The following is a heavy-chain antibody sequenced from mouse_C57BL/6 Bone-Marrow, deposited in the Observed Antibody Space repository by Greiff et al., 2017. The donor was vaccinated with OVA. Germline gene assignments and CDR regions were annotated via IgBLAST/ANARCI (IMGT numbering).Heavy chain of an antibody. CDR3: ARCHYYGSRYFDY. V-gene: IGHV1-53*01. CDR1: GYTFTSYW. CDR2: INPSNGGT. Sequence: QVHVKQPGTELVKPGASVKLSCKASGYTFTSYWMHWVKQRPGQGLEWIGNINPSNGGTNYNEKFKSKATLTVDKSSSTAYMQLSSLTSEDSAVYYCARCHYYGSRYFDYWGQGTTLTVSA. D-gene: IGHD1-1*01. J-gene: IGHJ2*01.